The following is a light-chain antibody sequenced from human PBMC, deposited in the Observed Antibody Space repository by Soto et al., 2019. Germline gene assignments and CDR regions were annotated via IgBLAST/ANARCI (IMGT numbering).Light chain of an antibody. CDR3: ISYRGSDTSYV. V-gene: IGLV2-14*01. CDR2: EVR. CDR1: SSDIGRYNY. J-gene: IGLJ1*01. Sequence: QSALTQPASVSGSPGQSITISCTGTSSDIGRYNYVAWYQQFPGKPPKLIIYEVRNRPSGVSFRVSGSKSGNTGSLAISGVQAEDEADYYCISYRGSDTSYVFGTGTKVTVL.